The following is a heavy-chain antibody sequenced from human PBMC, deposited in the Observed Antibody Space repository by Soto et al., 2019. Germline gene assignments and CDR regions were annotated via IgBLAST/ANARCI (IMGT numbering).Heavy chain of an antibody. CDR3: ARGSGYNWNYVGWFDP. CDR2: INPNSGGT. J-gene: IGHJ5*02. D-gene: IGHD1-7*01. V-gene: IGHV1-2*04. CDR1: GYTFTGYY. Sequence: QVQLVQSGAEVKKPGASVKVSCKASGYTFTGYYMHWVRQAPGQGLEWVGWINPNSGGTNYAQKFQGWVTMTRDTSISTAYMELSRLRSDDTAVYYCARGSGYNWNYVGWFDPWGQGTLVTVSS.